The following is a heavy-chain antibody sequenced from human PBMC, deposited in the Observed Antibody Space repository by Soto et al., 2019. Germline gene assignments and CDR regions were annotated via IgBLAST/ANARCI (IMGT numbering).Heavy chain of an antibody. V-gene: IGHV3-74*01. CDR1: GFTYSSYW. CDR3: ARGERATMLPFGY. J-gene: IGHJ4*02. CDR2: INSDGSST. D-gene: IGHD3-10*02. Sequence: EVQLVESGGGLVQPGGYLRLYCAASGFTYSSYWMHWVRQAPGKGLVWVSRINSDGSSTTSADSVKGRFTISRDNAKNTLYLQMNSLRAEDTSIYYCARGERATMLPFGYWGQGTLVTVSS.